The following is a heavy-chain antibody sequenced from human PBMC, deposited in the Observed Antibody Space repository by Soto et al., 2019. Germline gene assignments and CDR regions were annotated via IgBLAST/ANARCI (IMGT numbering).Heavy chain of an antibody. Sequence: SETLSLTCAVYGGSFSGYYWSWIRQPPGKGLEWIGEINHSGSTNYNPSLKSRVTISVDTSKNQFSLKLSSVTAADTAVYYCARGRYYYDSSGYYRRVLFDYWGQGTLVTVSS. CDR1: GGSFSGYY. D-gene: IGHD3-22*01. CDR3: ARGRYYYDSSGYYRRVLFDY. V-gene: IGHV4-34*01. J-gene: IGHJ4*02. CDR2: INHSGST.